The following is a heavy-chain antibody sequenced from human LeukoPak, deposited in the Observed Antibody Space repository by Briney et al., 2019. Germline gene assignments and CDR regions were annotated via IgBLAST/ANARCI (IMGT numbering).Heavy chain of an antibody. CDR1: GFTFSSYW. J-gene: IGHJ4*02. Sequence: GGSLRLSCAASGFTFSSYWMSWVRQAPGKGLEWVANIKQDGSEKYYVDSVKGRFTISRDNAKNSLYLQMNSLRAEDTAVYYCARDRFLLCFWELSDYWGQGTLVTVSS. CDR2: IKQDGSEK. V-gene: IGHV3-7*03. CDR3: ARDRFLLCFWELSDY. D-gene: IGHD3-10*01.